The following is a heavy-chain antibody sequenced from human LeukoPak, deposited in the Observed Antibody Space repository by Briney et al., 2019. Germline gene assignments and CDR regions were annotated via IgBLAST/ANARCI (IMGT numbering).Heavy chain of an antibody. CDR1: GGSISSSNW. D-gene: IGHD6-19*01. CDR3: ASVAGTAGDAFDI. J-gene: IGHJ3*02. CDR2: IYHSGST. V-gene: IGHV4-4*02. Sequence: SETLSLTCAVSGGSISSSNWWSWVRQPPGKGLEWIGEIYHSGSTNYNPSLKSRVTISVVKSKNQFSLKLSSVTAADTAVYYCASVAGTAGDAFDIWGQGTMVTVSS.